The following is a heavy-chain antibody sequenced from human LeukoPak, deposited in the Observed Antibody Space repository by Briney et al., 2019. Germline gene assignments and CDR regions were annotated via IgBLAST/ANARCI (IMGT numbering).Heavy chain of an antibody. Sequence: SETLSLTCTVSGGSISSYYWSWIRQPPGKGLEWIGYIYTSGSTNYNPSLKSRVTISVDTSKNQFSLKLSSVTAADTAVYYCARQRGPIADYWGQGTLVTVSS. CDR3: ARQRGPIADY. CDR1: GGSISSYY. V-gene: IGHV4-4*09. CDR2: IYTSGST. J-gene: IGHJ4*02. D-gene: IGHD3-16*02.